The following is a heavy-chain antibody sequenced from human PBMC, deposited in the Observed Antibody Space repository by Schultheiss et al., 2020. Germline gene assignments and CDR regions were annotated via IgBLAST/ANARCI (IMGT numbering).Heavy chain of an antibody. Sequence: SETLSLTCTVSGGSISSYYWSWIRQPPGKGLEWIGYIYYSGSTNYNPSLKSRVTISVDTSKNQFSLKLSSVTAADTAVYYCARLIVVVPAPNWFDPWGQGTLVTGYS. J-gene: IGHJ5*02. D-gene: IGHD2-2*01. V-gene: IGHV4-59*08. CDR3: ARLIVVVPAPNWFDP. CDR1: GGSISSYY. CDR2: IYYSGST.